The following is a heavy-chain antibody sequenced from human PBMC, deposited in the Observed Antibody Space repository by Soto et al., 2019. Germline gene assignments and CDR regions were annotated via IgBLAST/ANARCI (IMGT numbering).Heavy chain of an antibody. D-gene: IGHD3-10*01. CDR3: ARWIRGTPDY. CDR2: ISPDGSGK. J-gene: IGHJ4*02. CDR1: GFTFSNHW. Sequence: DVQLVASGGGLVQPGGSLTLPCAVSGFTFSNHWMGWVRQTPRKGLEWVANISPDGSGKYYVDSLKGRFTISRDNAKDSLYLHMSSLGVEDTGIYHCARWIRGTPDYWGQATLVTVSS. V-gene: IGHV3-7*04.